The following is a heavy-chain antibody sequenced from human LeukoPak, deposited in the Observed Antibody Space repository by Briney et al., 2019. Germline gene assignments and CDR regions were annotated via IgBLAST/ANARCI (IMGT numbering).Heavy chain of an antibody. CDR2: IYTSGST. J-gene: IGHJ6*03. CDR1: GGSISSNY. V-gene: IGHV4-4*09. D-gene: IGHD6-13*01. CDR3: ARIAAAGTSSYYYYYYMDV. Sequence: SETLSLTCTVSGGSISSNYWSWIRQPPGKGLEWIGYIYTSGSTNYNPSLKSRVTMSVDTSKNQFSLKLSSVTAADTAVYYCARIAAAGTSSYYYYYYMDVWGKGTTVTVSS.